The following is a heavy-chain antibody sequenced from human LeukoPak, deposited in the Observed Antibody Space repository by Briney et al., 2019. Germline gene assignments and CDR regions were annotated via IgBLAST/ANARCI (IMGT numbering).Heavy chain of an antibody. CDR2: INPNSGGT. CDR3: AREKVDDSSNYYFDY. V-gene: IGHV1-2*02. J-gene: IGHJ4*02. Sequence: ASVKVSCKASGNPLTGYYMHWVRQAPGQGLEWMGWINPNSGGTNYAQKFQGRVTMTRDTSISTAYMELSRLRSDDTAVYYCAREKVDDSSNYYFDYWGQRTLVTVSS. CDR1: GNPLTGYY. D-gene: IGHD3-22*01.